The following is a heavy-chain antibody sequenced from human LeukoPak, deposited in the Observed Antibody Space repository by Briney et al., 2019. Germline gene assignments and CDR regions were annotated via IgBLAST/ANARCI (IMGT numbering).Heavy chain of an antibody. D-gene: IGHD6-6*01. CDR1: GYTFTGYY. V-gene: IGHV1-2*02. J-gene: IGHJ4*02. CDR3: ARDRGSSSPESIYYFDY. CDR2: INPNSGGT. Sequence: ASVKVSCKASGYTFTGYYMHWVRQAPGQGLEWMGWINPNSGGTNYAQKFQGRVTMTRDTSTSTVYMELSSLRSEDTAVYYCARDRGSSSPESIYYFDYWGQGTLVTVSS.